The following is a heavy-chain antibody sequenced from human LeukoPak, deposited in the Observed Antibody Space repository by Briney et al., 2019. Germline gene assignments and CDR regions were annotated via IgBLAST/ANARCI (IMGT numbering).Heavy chain of an antibody. J-gene: IGHJ4*02. CDR3: ARVLNYYDSSGYYYFFDY. CDR2: IHHSGSN. CDR1: GASMSSGGHC. D-gene: IGHD3-22*01. Sequence: SQTLSLTCTVSGASMSSGGHCWSWLRQHPEKGLEWIGYIHHSGSNYYDPSLKSRVTISLDTSNSQFSMNLSSVTAADTAVYFCARVLNYYDSSGYYYFFDYWGQGALVTVSS. V-gene: IGHV4-31*03.